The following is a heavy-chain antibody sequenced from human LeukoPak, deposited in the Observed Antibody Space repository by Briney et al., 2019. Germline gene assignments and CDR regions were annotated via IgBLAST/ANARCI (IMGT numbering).Heavy chain of an antibody. V-gene: IGHV3-72*01. J-gene: IGHJ4*02. CDR2: TRNKANSYST. D-gene: IGHD5-24*01. CDR3: ARGETATIGGPYFDY. Sequence: GGSLRLSCAASGFTFSDHYMDWVRQTPGKGLEWIGRTRNKANSYSTEYAASVKGRFTISRDESKNSLYLQMSSLKTEDTAVYFCARGETATIGGPYFDYWGQGTLVTVSS. CDR1: GFTFSDHY.